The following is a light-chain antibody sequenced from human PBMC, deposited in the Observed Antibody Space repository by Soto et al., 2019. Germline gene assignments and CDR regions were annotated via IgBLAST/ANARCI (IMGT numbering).Light chain of an antibody. CDR2: FNN. V-gene: IGLV1-44*01. CDR1: RSNIETNS. J-gene: IGLJ3*02. Sequence: QSVLTQPPSASGTPGQRVTISCSGIRSNIETNSVNWYQQLPGTAPKLLIYFNNQRPSGVPDRFSGSKSGTSASLAISGLQSEDEADYYCAAWDDGLNGVVFGGGTKVTVL. CDR3: AAWDDGLNGVV.